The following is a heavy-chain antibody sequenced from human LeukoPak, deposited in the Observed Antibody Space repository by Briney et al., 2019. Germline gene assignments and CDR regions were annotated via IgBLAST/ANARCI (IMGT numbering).Heavy chain of an antibody. Sequence: GGSLRLSCAASGFTFSSYDMHWVRQATGKGLGSASAIDPAGHTYHPGSVKRSCTISRENAKNSSYLQMNSLRAGDTAVYYCARDGHDSSGFDYWGQGTLVTVSS. D-gene: IGHD3-22*01. CDR1: GFTFSSYD. J-gene: IGHJ4*02. V-gene: IGHV3-13*01. CDR2: IDPAGHT. CDR3: ARDGHDSSGFDY.